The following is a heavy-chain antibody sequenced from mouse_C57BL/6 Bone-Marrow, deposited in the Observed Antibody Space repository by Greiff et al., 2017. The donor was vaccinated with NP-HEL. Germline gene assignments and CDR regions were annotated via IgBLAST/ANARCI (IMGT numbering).Heavy chain of an antibody. CDR1: GYTFTSYG. Sequence: VQLQQSGAELARPGASVKLSCKASGYTFTSYGISWVKQRTGQGLEWIGEIYPRSGNTYYNEKFKGKATLTADKSSSTAYMELRSLTSEDSAVYFCARGDTTVVEGDYFDYWGQGTTLTVSS. D-gene: IGHD1-1*01. J-gene: IGHJ2*01. CDR3: ARGDTTVVEGDYFDY. V-gene: IGHV1-81*01. CDR2: IYPRSGNT.